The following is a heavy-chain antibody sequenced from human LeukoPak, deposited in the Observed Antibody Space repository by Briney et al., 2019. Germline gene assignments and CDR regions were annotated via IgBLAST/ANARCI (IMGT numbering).Heavy chain of an antibody. Sequence: SETLSLTCAVYGGSFSGYYWSWIRQPPGKGLEWIGEINYSGSTNYNPSLKSRVTISVDTSKNQFSLKLSSVTAADTAVYYCARAPARYGETVTTSGDYFDYWGQGTLVTVSS. D-gene: IGHD4-17*01. J-gene: IGHJ4*02. CDR2: INYSGST. CDR1: GGSFSGYY. CDR3: ARAPARYGETVTTSGDYFDY. V-gene: IGHV4-34*01.